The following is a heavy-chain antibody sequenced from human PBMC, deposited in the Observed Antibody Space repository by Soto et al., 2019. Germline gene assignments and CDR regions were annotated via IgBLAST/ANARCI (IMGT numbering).Heavy chain of an antibody. CDR2: VNPNSGGT. V-gene: IGHV1-2*04. CDR3: AREHYYDSSGYYYNYSSYSVIDA. Sequence: ASVKVSCKASGYTFTGYYMHWVRQAPGQGLEWMGWVNPNSGGTNYAQKFQGWVTMTRDTSISTAYMELSRLRSDDTAVYYCAREHYYDSSGYYYNYSSYSVIDARGQGTTLPVSS. CDR1: GYTFTGYY. J-gene: IGHJ6*02. D-gene: IGHD3-22*01.